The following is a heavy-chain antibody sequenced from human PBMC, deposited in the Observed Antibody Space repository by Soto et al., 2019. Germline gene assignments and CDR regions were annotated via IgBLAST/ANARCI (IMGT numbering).Heavy chain of an antibody. CDR1: GFTFSSYS. V-gene: IGHV3-21*01. CDR2: ISSSSSYI. Sequence: EVQLVESGGGLVKPGGSLRLSCAASGFTFSSYSMNWVRQAPGKGLEWVSSISSSSSYIYYADSVKGRFTISRDNAXNSLYLQMSSLRAEDTAVYYCAREGSYYDRRGYFDYWGQGTLVTVSS. CDR3: AREGSYYDRRGYFDY. J-gene: IGHJ4*02. D-gene: IGHD3-22*01.